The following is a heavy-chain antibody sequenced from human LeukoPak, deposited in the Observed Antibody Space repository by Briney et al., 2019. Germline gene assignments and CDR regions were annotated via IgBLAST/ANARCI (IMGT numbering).Heavy chain of an antibody. CDR1: GLSFSGFW. Sequence: AGGSLRLSCAASGLSFSGFWMSWVRQAPGKGLEWVANIKPDGDEKYYVDSVKGRFIISRDNGKNSLYLQMNSLRAEDTAVYYCARTAVAAYYGMDVWGQGTTVTVSS. D-gene: IGHD6-19*01. J-gene: IGHJ6*02. CDR3: ARTAVAAYYGMDV. V-gene: IGHV3-7*02. CDR2: IKPDGDEK.